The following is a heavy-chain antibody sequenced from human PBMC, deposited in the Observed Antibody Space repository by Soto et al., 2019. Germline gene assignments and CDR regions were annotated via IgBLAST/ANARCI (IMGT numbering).Heavy chain of an antibody. V-gene: IGHV3-15*07. CDR3: TTPTYYDFWSGPPGDYYYGMDV. CDR1: GFTFSNAW. CDR2: IKSKTDGGTT. J-gene: IGHJ6*02. Sequence: GGSLRLSCAASGFTFSNAWMNWVRQAPGKGQEWVGRIKSKTDGGTTDYAAPVKGRFTISRDDSKNTLYLQMNSLKTEDTAVYYCTTPTYYDFWSGPPGDYYYGMDVWGQGTTVTVSS. D-gene: IGHD3-3*01.